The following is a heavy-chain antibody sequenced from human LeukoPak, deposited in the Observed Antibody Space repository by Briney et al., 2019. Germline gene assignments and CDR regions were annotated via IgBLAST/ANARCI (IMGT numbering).Heavy chain of an antibody. CDR1: GFTFSDYY. Sequence: GGSLRLPCAASGFTFSDYYMSWIRQAPGKGLEWVSYISSSGSMISDADSVKGRFTISRDNAKKSLYLQMNSLRAEDTAVCYCARDEYIHGDLTNFDSWGQGTLVIVSS. V-gene: IGHV3-11*04. CDR2: ISSSGSMI. J-gene: IGHJ4*02. CDR3: ARDEYIHGDLTNFDS. D-gene: IGHD4-17*01.